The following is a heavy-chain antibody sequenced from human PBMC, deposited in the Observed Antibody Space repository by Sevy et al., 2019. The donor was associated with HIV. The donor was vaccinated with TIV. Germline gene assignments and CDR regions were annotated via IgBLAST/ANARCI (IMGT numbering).Heavy chain of an antibody. D-gene: IGHD3-22*01. CDR1: GFTFSSYG. CDR2: IWYDGSNK. CDR3: ARDKAAYYDSSGYYTLDY. V-gene: IGHV3-33*01. J-gene: IGHJ4*02. Sequence: GGSLRLSRAASGFTFSSYGMHWVRQAPGKGLEWVAVIWYDGSNKYYADSVKGRFTISRDNSKNTLYLQMNSLRAEDTAVYYCARDKAAYYDSSGYYTLDYWGQGTLVTVSS.